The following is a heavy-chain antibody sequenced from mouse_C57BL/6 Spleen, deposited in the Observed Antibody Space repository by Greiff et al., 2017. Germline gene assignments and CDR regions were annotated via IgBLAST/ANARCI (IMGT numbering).Heavy chain of an antibody. J-gene: IGHJ1*03. Sequence: QVHVKQSGAELARPGASVKLSCKASGYTFTSYGISWVKQRTGQGLEWIGEIYPRSGNTYYNEKFKGKATLTADKSSSTAYMELRSLTSEDSAVYFCARAGGKRYFDVWGTGTTVTVSS. CDR1: GYTFTSYG. CDR2: IYPRSGNT. V-gene: IGHV1-81*01. CDR3: ARAGGKRYFDV. D-gene: IGHD2-1*01.